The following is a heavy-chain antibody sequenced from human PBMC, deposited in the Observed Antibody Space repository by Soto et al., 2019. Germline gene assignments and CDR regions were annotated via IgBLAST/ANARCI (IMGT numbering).Heavy chain of an antibody. CDR1: GFTFSSYA. CDR2: ISGSGGST. Sequence: EVQLLESGGGLVQPGGSLRLSCAASGFTFSSYAMSWVRQAPGKGLEWVSAISGSGGSTYYADSVKGRFTISRDNSKNTLYLQMNSLRAEDTAVYYCARCTGYCSGGSCYRDGDYEGYYFDYWGQGTLVTVSS. J-gene: IGHJ4*02. V-gene: IGHV3-23*01. D-gene: IGHD2-15*01. CDR3: ARCTGYCSGGSCYRDGDYEGYYFDY.